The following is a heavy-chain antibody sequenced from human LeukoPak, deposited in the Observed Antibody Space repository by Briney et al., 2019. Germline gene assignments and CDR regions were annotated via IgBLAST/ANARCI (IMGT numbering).Heavy chain of an antibody. V-gene: IGHV1-2*02. Sequence: ASVKVSCKASVHTFTGYYMHWVRQAPGQGVEWMGWINPNSGGTNYAQKFQGRVTMTRDTSISTAYMELSRLRSDDTAVYYCAMPYYDFWSGYYRFDYWGQGTLVTVSS. CDR2: INPNSGGT. J-gene: IGHJ4*02. CDR3: AMPYYDFWSGYYRFDY. CDR1: VHTFTGYY. D-gene: IGHD3-3*01.